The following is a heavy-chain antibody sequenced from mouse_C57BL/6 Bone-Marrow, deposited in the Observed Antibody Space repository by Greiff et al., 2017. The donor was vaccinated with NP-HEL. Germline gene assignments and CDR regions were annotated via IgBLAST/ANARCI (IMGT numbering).Heavy chain of an antibody. CDR3: YDYDGYFDY. D-gene: IGHD2-4*01. Sequence: VQLQQPGAELVKPGASVKLSCTASGYTFTSYWMHWVKQRPGQGLAWIGMIHPNSGSTNYNEKFKSKATLTVDKSSSTAYMQLSSLTSEDSAVYYCYDYDGYFDYWGQGTTLTVSS. J-gene: IGHJ2*01. V-gene: IGHV1-64*01. CDR1: GYTFTSYW. CDR2: IHPNSGST.